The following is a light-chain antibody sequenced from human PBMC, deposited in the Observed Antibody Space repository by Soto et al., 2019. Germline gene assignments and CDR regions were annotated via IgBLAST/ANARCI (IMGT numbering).Light chain of an antibody. V-gene: IGLV1-51*01. Sequence: VLTQPPSVSAAPGQKVTISCSGTSSNIGNNYASWYQQLPGTAPKLLIYDNNKRPSGIPDRFSGSKSGASATLGITGLQTGDEADYYCGTWDSSLSAYVFGTGTKVTVL. CDR2: DNN. J-gene: IGLJ1*01. CDR3: GTWDSSLSAYV. CDR1: SSNIGNNY.